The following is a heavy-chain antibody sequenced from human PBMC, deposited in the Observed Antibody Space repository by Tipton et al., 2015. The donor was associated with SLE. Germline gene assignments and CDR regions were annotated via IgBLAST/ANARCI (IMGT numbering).Heavy chain of an antibody. CDR1: GGSISSYF. CDR3: ARHMITGGEFDY. J-gene: IGHJ4*02. CDR2: IYYSGST. V-gene: IGHV4-59*08. Sequence: TLSLTCTVSGGSISSYFWSWIRQAPGKGLEWIGYIYYSGSTNYNPSLKSRVTISVDTSKNQFSLKLSSVTAADTALYYCARHMITGGEFDYWGQGTLVTVSS. D-gene: IGHD3-16*01.